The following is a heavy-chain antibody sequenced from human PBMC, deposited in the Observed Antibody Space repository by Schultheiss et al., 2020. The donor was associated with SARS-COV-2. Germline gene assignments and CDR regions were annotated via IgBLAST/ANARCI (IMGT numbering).Heavy chain of an antibody. CDR3: AREFGGSFQH. CDR2: IYASGTT. D-gene: IGHD3-16*01. V-gene: IGHV4-61*02. J-gene: IGHJ1*01. Sequence: SETLSLTCTVSGGSISSGNYYWSWIRQPAGKGLEWIGRIYASGTTNYNPSLKSRVSISVDTSKNQFSLKLSFVTAADTAVYYCAREFGGSFQHWGRGTLVTVSS. CDR1: GGSISSGNYY.